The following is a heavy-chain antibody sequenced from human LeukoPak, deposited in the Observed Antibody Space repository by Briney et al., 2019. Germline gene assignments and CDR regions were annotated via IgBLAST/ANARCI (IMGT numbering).Heavy chain of an antibody. Sequence: SQTLSLTCSVSGGSMSGGSYHWGWIRQPAGKGLESIGRIYISGSTHYNPSLKSRVTISVDTSKNQFSLQLTSVTAAVTAVYYCARGYGGYVDYWGQGTLVTVSS. CDR2: IYISGST. D-gene: IGHD4-23*01. J-gene: IGHJ4*02. CDR3: ARGYGGYVDY. V-gene: IGHV4-61*02. CDR1: GGSMSGGSYH.